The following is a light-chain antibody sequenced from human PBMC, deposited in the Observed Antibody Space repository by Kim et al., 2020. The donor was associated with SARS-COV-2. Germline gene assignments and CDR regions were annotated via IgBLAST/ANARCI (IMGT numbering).Light chain of an antibody. CDR3: LAWDSSSGSYV. CDR1: KLGNQY. Sequence: SPVQAASITCSGYKLGNQYASWYQQKPRQSPVLVIYQDEKRPSGIPERFSGSNSGNSATLTISGTQAMDEADYFCLAWDSSSGSYVFGPGTKVTVL. V-gene: IGLV3-1*01. CDR2: QDE. J-gene: IGLJ1*01.